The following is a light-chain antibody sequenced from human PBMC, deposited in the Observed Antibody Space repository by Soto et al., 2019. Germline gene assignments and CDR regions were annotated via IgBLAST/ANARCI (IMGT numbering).Light chain of an antibody. CDR1: TSNIGSSS. V-gene: IGLV1-47*01. Sequence: QSVLRQPPSASGTPGQSVTISCSGSTSNIGSSSVYWYQQLPGTAPKVFIYENNRRPSGVPDRFSGSMSGTSASLAISGLRSEDEADYYCATWDDSLSGPVFGGGTKLTVL. CDR2: ENN. J-gene: IGLJ2*01. CDR3: ATWDDSLSGPV.